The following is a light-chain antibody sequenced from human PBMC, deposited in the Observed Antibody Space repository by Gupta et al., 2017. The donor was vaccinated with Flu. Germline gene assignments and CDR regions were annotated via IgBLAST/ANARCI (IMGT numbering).Light chain of an antibody. CDR1: QLGDKS. CDR2: QDK. CDR3: QAWDTTSGV. J-gene: IGLJ1*01. Sequence: CSGDQLGDKSVSWYQQRPGQSPVLVIFQDKKRPSGIHERFSGSNSWNTATLTISGTQALDEADYYCQAWDTTSGVFGPGTKVTVL. V-gene: IGLV3-1*01.